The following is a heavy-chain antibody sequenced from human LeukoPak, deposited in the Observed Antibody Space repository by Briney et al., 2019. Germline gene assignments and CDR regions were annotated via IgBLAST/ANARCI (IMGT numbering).Heavy chain of an antibody. V-gene: IGHV1-18*01. CDR2: ISAYNGNT. Sequence: ASVKVSCKASGYTFTSYGISWVRQAPGQGLEWMGWISAYNGNTNYAQKLQGRVTMTTDTSTSTAYMELRSLRSDDTAVYYCARDPIYCSSTSCSPDYWGQGTLVTVSS. CDR1: GYTFTSYG. J-gene: IGHJ4*02. CDR3: ARDPIYCSSTSCSPDY. D-gene: IGHD2-2*01.